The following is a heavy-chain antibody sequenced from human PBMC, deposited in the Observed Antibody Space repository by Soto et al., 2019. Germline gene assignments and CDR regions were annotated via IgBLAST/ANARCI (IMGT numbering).Heavy chain of an antibody. CDR1: GDNFTTYD. V-gene: IGHV1-8*01. CDR2: INPNSGNM. CDR3: ARGRASGSYYLLDY. Sequence: ASVKVSCKAPGDNFTTYDINGVRQATGHWIEWMAWINPNSGNMGYAQRFQGRVTMTRDTAIRTAYMEVSSLRSDDTAVYYCARGRASGSYYLLDYWGQGTLVTVSS. D-gene: IGHD3-10*01. J-gene: IGHJ4*02.